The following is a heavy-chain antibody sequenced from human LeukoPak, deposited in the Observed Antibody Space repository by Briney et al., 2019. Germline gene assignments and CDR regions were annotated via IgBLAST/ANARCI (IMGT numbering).Heavy chain of an antibody. CDR2: INPSGGST. J-gene: IGHJ4*02. CDR1: GYSFSSYY. V-gene: IGHV1-46*01. D-gene: IGHD1-1*01. CDR3: ARWTGTTGLDY. Sequence: ASVNVSCKASGYSFSSYYMHWVRQAPGQGLEWMGIINPSGGSTTYAQKFRDRVTMTRDTSTTTVYMELSSLKSEDTAVYYCARWTGTTGLDYWGQGALVTVSS.